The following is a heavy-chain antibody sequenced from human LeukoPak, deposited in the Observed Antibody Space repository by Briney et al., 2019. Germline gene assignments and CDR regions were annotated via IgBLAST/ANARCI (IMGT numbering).Heavy chain of an antibody. CDR2: ISGSGGST. D-gene: IGHD6-13*01. CDR1: GFTFSSYA. J-gene: IGHJ4*02. CDR3: ASPDPYSSSWYYFDY. Sequence: PGGSLRLSCAASGFTFSSYAMSWVRQAPGKGLEWVSAISGSGGSTYYADSVKGRFTISRDNSKNTLYLQMNSLRAEDTAVYYCASPDPYSSSWYYFDYWGQGTLVTVPS. V-gene: IGHV3-23*01.